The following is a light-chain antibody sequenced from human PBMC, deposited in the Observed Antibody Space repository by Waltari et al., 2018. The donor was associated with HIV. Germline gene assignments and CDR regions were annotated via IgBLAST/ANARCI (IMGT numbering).Light chain of an antibody. CDR3: QSYDNSLSNVV. Sequence: QSVLTQPPSVSGAPGQRVTIPCTGSNSNIGDGYDAHRYQQLPGSAPKLLMFDNRRRPSGVPDRFSGSKSGTSASLVITGLQAADEAVYYCQSYDNSLSNVVFGGGTKLIVL. V-gene: IGLV1-40*01. CDR2: DNR. CDR1: NSNIGDGYD. J-gene: IGLJ2*01.